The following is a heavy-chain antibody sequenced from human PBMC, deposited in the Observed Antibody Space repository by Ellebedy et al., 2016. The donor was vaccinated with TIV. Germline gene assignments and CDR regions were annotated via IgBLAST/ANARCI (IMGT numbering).Heavy chain of an antibody. D-gene: IGHD2-2*01. J-gene: IGHJ5*02. V-gene: IGHV3-11*01. CDR3: ARDARFIDQQHNWFDP. CDR1: GFIFSDYY. Sequence: GGSLRLSCAASGFIFSDYYMIWIRQAPGKGLEGVSYISNSGSTIYYADSVKGRFTISRDNAKNSLSLLMNSLRAEDTAVYYCARDARFIDQQHNWFDPWGQGTLVTVSS. CDR2: ISNSGSTI.